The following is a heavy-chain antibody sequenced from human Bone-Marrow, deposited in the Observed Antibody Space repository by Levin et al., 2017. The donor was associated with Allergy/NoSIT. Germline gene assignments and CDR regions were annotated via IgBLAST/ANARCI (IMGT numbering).Heavy chain of an antibody. CDR1: GFTFSSYA. CDR3: AKYGPTVTTRAFDI. V-gene: IGHV3-23*01. Sequence: GESLKISCAASGFTFSSYAMTWVRQAPGKGLEWVSAISGRGDSTYYADSAKGRFTISRDNSKKTLYLQMNNLRAEDTATYYCAKYGPTVTTRAFDIWGQGTMVTVSS. J-gene: IGHJ3*02. D-gene: IGHD4-17*01. CDR2: ISGRGDST.